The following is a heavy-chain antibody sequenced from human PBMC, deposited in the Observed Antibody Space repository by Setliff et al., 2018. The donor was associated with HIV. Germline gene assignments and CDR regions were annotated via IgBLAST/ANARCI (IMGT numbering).Heavy chain of an antibody. V-gene: IGHV3-7*01. CDR1: GFTFSSYW. Sequence: GGSLRLSCAASGFTFSSYWIIWVRQAPGKGLEWVANINQDGSEKYYVDSVKGRFTISRDNSKNTLSLQMDSLTTEDTAMYYCTRGGNDYWGQGTLVTVSS. CDR2: INQDGSEK. CDR3: TRGGNDY. J-gene: IGHJ4*02.